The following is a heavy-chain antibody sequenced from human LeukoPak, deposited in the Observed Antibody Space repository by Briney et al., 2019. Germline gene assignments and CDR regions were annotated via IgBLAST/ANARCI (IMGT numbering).Heavy chain of an antibody. D-gene: IGHD2-15*01. J-gene: IGHJ4*02. CDR1: GYTFTSYG. Sequence: ASVKVSCKASGYTFTSYGISWVRQAPGQGLEWMGWISAYNGNTNYAQKLQGRVTMTNDTSTSTAYMELRSLRSDDTAVYYCARYCSGGSCYYDFDYWGQGTLVTVSS. V-gene: IGHV1-18*01. CDR2: ISAYNGNT. CDR3: ARYCSGGSCYYDFDY.